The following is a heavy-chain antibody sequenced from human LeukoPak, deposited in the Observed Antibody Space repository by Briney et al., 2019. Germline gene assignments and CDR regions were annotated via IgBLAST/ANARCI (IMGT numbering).Heavy chain of an antibody. CDR2: IKEDRTET. J-gene: IGHJ4*02. Sequence: PGGSLRLSCAASGFMLSRNYISCVRLAPGKGLECVANIKEDRTETYYVDSEKRRFTISGDNAKNSLYLQMNSLSVEDTAVYYCAKERRSPQTCWGQGTLVTVSS. CDR1: GFMLSRNY. CDR3: AKERRSPQTC. D-gene: IGHD1-14*01. V-gene: IGHV3-7*03.